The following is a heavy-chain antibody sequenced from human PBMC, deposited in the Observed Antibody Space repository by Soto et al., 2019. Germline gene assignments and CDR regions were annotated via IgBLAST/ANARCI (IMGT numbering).Heavy chain of an antibody. V-gene: IGHV3-64*01. CDR2: ISSNGGTT. D-gene: IGHD1-7*01. Sequence: EVQLAESGGGKVQPGGSLRLSCVASGFTFSSYDMHWVRQAPGKGLEYVSSISSNGGTTYYGNSVKGRFTISRDNSKNTLYLQMGSLRAEDRAVYYCVRRVAGNYDYWGQGTLVTVSS. J-gene: IGHJ4*02. CDR3: VRRVAGNYDY. CDR1: GFTFSSYD.